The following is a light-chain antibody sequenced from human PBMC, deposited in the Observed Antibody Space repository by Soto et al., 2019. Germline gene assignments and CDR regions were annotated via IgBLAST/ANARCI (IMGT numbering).Light chain of an antibody. CDR1: QGISNW. Sequence: DMPLTQSPSSVSASVGDRVTITCRASQGISNWLAWYQQKPGKAPNLLIYGASNLQSGVPSRFSGGGSGTHFTLIISSLQPEGFATYYCQQTNTFLPLTFGGGTKVEIK. CDR3: QQTNTFLPLT. CDR2: GAS. J-gene: IGKJ4*01. V-gene: IGKV1-12*01.